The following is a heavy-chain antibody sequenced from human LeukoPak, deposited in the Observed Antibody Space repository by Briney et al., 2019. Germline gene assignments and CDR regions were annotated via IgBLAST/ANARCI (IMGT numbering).Heavy chain of an antibody. CDR3: ARSGYYDILTGLLYFDY. V-gene: IGHV4-61*02. D-gene: IGHD3-9*01. CDR1: GGSISSGSYY. CDR2: IYTSGST. Sequence: SQTLSLTCTVPGGSISSGSYYWSWIRQPAGQGLEWIGRIYTSGSTNYNPSLKSRVTISVDTSKNQFSLKLSSVTAADTAVYYCARSGYYDILTGLLYFDYWGQGTLVTVSS. J-gene: IGHJ4*02.